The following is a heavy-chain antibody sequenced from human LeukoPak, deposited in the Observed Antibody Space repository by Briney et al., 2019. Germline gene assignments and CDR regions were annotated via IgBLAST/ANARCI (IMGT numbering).Heavy chain of an antibody. J-gene: IGHJ5*02. Sequence: GGSLRLSCAASGFAFSSYAMHWVRQAPGKGLVWVSRINSDGSSTSYADSVKGRFTISRDNAKNTLYLQMNSLRAEDTAVYYCAGEMVRGVIISQNWFDPWGQGTLVTVSS. CDR3: AGEMVRGVIISQNWFDP. CDR2: INSDGSST. D-gene: IGHD3-10*01. V-gene: IGHV3-74*01. CDR1: GFAFSSYA.